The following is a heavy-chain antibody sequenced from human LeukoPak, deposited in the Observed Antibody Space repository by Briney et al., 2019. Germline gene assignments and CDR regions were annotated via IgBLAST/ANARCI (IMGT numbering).Heavy chain of an antibody. J-gene: IGHJ4*02. D-gene: IGHD1-1*01. CDR3: ARLDTDNYR. CDR1: GYTFTAYY. V-gene: IGHV1-2*06. CDR2: INPNSGGT. Sequence: ASVKVSCKASGYTFTAYYIHWVRQAPGQGLEWMGRINPNSGGTDFAQKFQGRVTMTRDTSITTAYMQLTSLRSDDTAVYYCARLDTDNYRWGQGTLVTVSS.